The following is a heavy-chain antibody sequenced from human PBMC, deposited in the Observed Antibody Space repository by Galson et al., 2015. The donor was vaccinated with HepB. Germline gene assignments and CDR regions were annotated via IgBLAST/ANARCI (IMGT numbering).Heavy chain of an antibody. V-gene: IGHV3-30*18. D-gene: IGHD1-26*01. CDR3: AKDSVSGSYLPTYFDS. CDR2: ITNDGSIK. J-gene: IGHJ4*02. CDR1: GFTFRSYG. Sequence: SLRLSCAASGFTFRSYGMHWVRQAPGKGLEWVALITNDGSIKYYADSVKGRFTISRDNSKNMVHLQMNSLRAEDTAFYYCAKDSVSGSYLPTYFDSWGQGTLVTVSS.